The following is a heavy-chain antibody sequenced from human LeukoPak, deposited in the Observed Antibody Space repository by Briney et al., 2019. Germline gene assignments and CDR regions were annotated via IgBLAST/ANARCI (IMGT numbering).Heavy chain of an antibody. Sequence: GGSLRLSCVASGFTFSSSALNWVRQAPGKGLEWVSSISSSGSFIYYADSVKGRFTISRDNAKNSLYLHMDSLRAEDTAVYYCARGIFGVVNPPDYWGLGALVTVSS. J-gene: IGHJ4*02. CDR1: GFTFSSSA. D-gene: IGHD3-3*01. CDR3: ARGIFGVVNPPDY. V-gene: IGHV3-21*01. CDR2: ISSSGSFI.